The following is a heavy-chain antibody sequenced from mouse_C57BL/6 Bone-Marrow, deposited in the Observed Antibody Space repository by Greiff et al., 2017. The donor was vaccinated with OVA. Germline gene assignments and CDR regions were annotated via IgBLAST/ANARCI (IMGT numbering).Heavy chain of an antibody. Sequence: QVQLQQPGAELVRPGSSVKLSCKASGYTFTSYWMHWVKQRPIQGLEWIGNIDPSDSETNYNQKFKDKATLTVDKSSSTAYMQLSSLTSEDSAVYYCARGRPKTFDYWGQGTMFTVSA. J-gene: IGHJ3*01. D-gene: IGHD1-3*01. CDR3: ARGRPKTFDY. CDR1: GYTFTSYW. CDR2: IDPSDSET. V-gene: IGHV1-52*01.